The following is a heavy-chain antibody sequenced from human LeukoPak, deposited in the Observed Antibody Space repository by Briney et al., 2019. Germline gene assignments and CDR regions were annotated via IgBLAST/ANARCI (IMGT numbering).Heavy chain of an antibody. Sequence: PSETLSLTCTVSGGSISSSSYYWGWIRQPPGKGLEWIGSIYYSGSTYYNPSLKSRVTISVDTSKNQFSLKLSSVTAADTAVYYCARHYGDYQLGPYFDYWGQGTLVTVSS. CDR2: IYYSGST. J-gene: IGHJ4*02. V-gene: IGHV4-39*01. CDR3: ARHYGDYQLGPYFDY. D-gene: IGHD4-17*01. CDR1: GGSISSSSYY.